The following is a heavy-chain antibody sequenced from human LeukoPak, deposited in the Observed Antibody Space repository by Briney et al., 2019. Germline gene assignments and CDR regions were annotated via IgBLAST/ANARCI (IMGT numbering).Heavy chain of an antibody. CDR1: GYTFTGYY. V-gene: IGHV1-2*02. CDR3: ARDKGYCSSTSCWYWFDP. J-gene: IGHJ5*02. CDR2: INPNSGGT. D-gene: IGHD2-2*01. Sequence: ASVKVSCKASGYTFTGYYMHWVRQAPGQGLEWMGWINPNSGGTNYAQKFQGRVTMTRDTSISTAYMELSGLRSDDTAVYYCARDKGYCSSTSCWYWFDPWGQGTLVTVSS.